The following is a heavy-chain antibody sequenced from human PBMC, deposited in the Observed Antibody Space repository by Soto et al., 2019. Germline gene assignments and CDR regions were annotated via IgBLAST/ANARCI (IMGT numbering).Heavy chain of an antibody. J-gene: IGHJ3*02. V-gene: IGHV3-30-3*01. CDR2: ISNDGNRQ. D-gene: IGHD5-18*01. Sequence: QEQLMESGGGVVQPGRSLRLSCVASGFSFSSQAMHWVRQAPGKGLEWVAAISNDGNRQLYADSVKDRFTISRDNSRNTLDLNMNNLRTEDTGVYFCARDIYSYGSVGTPDIWGQGTMVTVSS. CDR3: ARDIYSYGSVGTPDI. CDR1: GFSFSSQA.